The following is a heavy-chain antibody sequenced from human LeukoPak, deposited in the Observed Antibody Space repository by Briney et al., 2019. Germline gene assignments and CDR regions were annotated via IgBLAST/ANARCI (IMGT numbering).Heavy chain of an antibody. CDR2: INPNSGGT. CDR3: ARDDRTTGTNASDI. Sequence: ASVKVSCKASGYTFRGYHMHRVRQAPGQGLEWMGWINPNSGGTSYAQKFQGRVTMTRDTSISTGYMELNSLTSDDTAVYYWARDDRTTGTNASDIWGQRTVVTVSS. J-gene: IGHJ3*02. CDR1: GYTFRGYH. V-gene: IGHV1-2*02. D-gene: IGHD1-14*01.